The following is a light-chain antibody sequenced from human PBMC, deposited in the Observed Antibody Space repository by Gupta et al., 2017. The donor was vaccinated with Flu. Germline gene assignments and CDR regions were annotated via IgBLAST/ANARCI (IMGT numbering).Light chain of an antibody. CDR2: GVA. CDR3: SAYARGSTWV. CDR1: NRDIGLFDS. Sequence: GINRDIGLFDSVSWYQQQPGKAPKLLIYGVASRPSGISNRFSASKSGNTASLTISGLQAEDEADYDCSAYARGSTWVFGGGTRLTVL. J-gene: IGLJ2*01. V-gene: IGLV2-14*01.